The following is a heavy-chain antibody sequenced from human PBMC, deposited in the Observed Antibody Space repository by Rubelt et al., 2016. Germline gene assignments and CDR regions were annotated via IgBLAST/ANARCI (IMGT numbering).Heavy chain of an antibody. J-gene: IGHJ3*02. CDR1: GDSISSSSYY. CDR3: ARGAALYLRSPFDI. D-gene: IGHD6-25*01. V-gene: IGHV4-39*02. Sequence: QLQLQESGPGLVKPSETLSLTCIVSGDSISSSSYYWGWIRQPPGKGLEWVGSIYSSGSTYYNPSLKTRVTISVDTSRNHVSLGLTSVAAADTAVYYCARGAALYLRSPFDIWGQGTMVTVSS. CDR2: IYSSGST.